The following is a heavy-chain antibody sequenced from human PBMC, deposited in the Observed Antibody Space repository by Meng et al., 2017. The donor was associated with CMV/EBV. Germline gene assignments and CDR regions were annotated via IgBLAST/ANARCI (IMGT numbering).Heavy chain of an antibody. CDR2: ISSSGSTI. J-gene: IGHJ5*02. Sequence: GESLKISCAASGFTFSSYEMNWVRQAPGKGLEWVSYISSSGSTIYYADSVKGRFTISRDNAKNSLYLQMNSLKTEDTAVYYCTRLGDAPLRRGFDPWGQGTLVTVSS. CDR1: GFTFSSYE. D-gene: IGHD5-12*01. CDR3: TRLGDAPLRRGFDP. V-gene: IGHV3-48*03.